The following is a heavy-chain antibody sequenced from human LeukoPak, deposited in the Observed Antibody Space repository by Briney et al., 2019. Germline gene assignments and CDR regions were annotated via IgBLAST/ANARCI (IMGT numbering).Heavy chain of an antibody. V-gene: IGHV3-23*01. D-gene: IGHD4-17*01. CDR1: GFTFISYG. J-gene: IGHJ3*02. CDR3: AKVFPLTVTTGKPTGGRAFDI. Sequence: GGSLRLSCAASGFTFISYGMHWVRQAPGKGLEWVSALSATGGSAYYAASAQGRFTTSRDNSKNTLYLQMNSLRAEDTAVYYCAKVFPLTVTTGKPTGGRAFDIWGQGTMVTVSS. CDR2: LSATGGSA.